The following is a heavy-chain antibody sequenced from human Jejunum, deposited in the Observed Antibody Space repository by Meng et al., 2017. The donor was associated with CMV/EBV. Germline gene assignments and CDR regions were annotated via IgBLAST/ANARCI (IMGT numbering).Heavy chain of an antibody. D-gene: IGHD2-21*01. Sequence: GLAFKINCINWVRKEPGKGLEWVAVRAYDGSNKNCADAVKGRLTFLREKSKNMLFLQMTSLRAEDTAVYYCVREQTRNMLPYSDYWGQGTPVTVSS. CDR2: RAYDGSNK. CDR3: VREQTRNMLPYSDY. J-gene: IGHJ4*02. V-gene: IGHV3-30*19. CDR1: GLAFKINC.